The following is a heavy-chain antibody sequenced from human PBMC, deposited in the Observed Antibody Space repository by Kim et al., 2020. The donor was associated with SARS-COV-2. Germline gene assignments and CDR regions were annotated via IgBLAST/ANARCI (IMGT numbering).Heavy chain of an antibody. V-gene: IGHV3-53*01. CDR2: IYSGGST. D-gene: IGHD4-4*01. J-gene: IGHJ6*03. CDR3: ARFPTVNYYYYYMDV. Sequence: GGSLRLSCAASGFTVSSNYMSWVRQAPGKVLEWVSVIYSGGSTYYADSVKGRFTISRDNSKNTLYLQMNSLRAEDTAVYYCARFPTVNYYYYYMDVWGKGTTVTVSS. CDR1: GFTVSSNY.